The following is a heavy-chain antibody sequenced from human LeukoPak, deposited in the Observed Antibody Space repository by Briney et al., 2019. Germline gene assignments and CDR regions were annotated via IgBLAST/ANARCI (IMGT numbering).Heavy chain of an antibody. D-gene: IGHD6-25*01. J-gene: IGHJ4*02. CDR2: VHLDGRT. CDR1: GGSVSSTNW. Sequence: SETLSLTCGVSGGSVSSTNWWTWIRQPPGKGLEWIGEVHLDGRTNFNPSLKGRLTMSVDLSENHVSLKLTSVTAADTAVYYCAREGGFYRPLDYSGQGTLVTVSS. CDR3: AREGGFYRPLDY. V-gene: IGHV4-4*02.